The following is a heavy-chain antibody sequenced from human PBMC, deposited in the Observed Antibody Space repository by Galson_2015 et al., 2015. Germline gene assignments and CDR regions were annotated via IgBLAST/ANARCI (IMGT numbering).Heavy chain of an antibody. CDR1: GASISSGGYF. J-gene: IGHJ5*02. Sequence: TLSLTCTVSGASISSGGYFWSWIRQHPGKGLEWIGYIYYSGSTYYNPSLKSLVTISVDRSKNQFSLKVSSVTAADTAVYYCARRGDSNWFDPWGQGTLVTVSS. V-gene: IGHV4-31*01. CDR2: IYYSGST. CDR3: ARRGDSNWFDP.